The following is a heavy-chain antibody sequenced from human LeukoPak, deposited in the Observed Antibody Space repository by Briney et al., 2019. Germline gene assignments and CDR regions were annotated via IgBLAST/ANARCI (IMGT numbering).Heavy chain of an antibody. CDR1: GFIFSSYG. CDR3: AKDQNSGYYFDY. CDR2: IWYDGNNK. V-gene: IGHV3-33*06. Sequence: GGSLRLSCAASGFIFSSYGMHWVRQAPGKGLEWVAVIWYDGNNKNYADSVKGRFTISGDNSKNTLYLQMNSLRAADTAVYYCAKDQNSGYYFDYWGQGTLVTVSS. D-gene: IGHD3-22*01. J-gene: IGHJ4*02.